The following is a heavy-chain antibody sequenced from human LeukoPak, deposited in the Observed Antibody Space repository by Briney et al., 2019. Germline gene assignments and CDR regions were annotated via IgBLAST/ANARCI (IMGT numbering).Heavy chain of an antibody. Sequence: GESLRLSCAASGFTFSSYEMNWVRQAPGKGLEWVAFIRYDGSNKYYADSVKGRFTISRDNSKNTLYLQMNSLRAEDTAVYYCAKVEGSGSHYGGYFDYWGQGTLVTVSS. CDR1: GFTFSSYE. J-gene: IGHJ4*02. CDR3: AKVEGSGSHYGGYFDY. D-gene: IGHD1-26*01. CDR2: IRYDGSNK. V-gene: IGHV3-30*02.